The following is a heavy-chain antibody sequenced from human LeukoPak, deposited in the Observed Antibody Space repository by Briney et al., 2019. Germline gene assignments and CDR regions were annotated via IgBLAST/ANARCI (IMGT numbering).Heavy chain of an antibody. Sequence: GGSLRLSCAASGFTFSSYSMNWVRQAPGKGLEWVSSISSSSSYIYYADSVKARFTISRDNAKNSLYLQMNSLRAEDTAVYYCARDGRITIFGVVTYMDVWGKGTTVTVSS. J-gene: IGHJ6*03. CDR1: GFTFSSYS. D-gene: IGHD3-3*01. V-gene: IGHV3-21*01. CDR2: ISSSSSYI. CDR3: ARDGRITIFGVVTYMDV.